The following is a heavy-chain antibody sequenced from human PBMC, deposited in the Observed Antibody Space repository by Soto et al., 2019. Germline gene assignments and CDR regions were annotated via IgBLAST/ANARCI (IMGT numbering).Heavy chain of an antibody. CDR3: ARDLLHYDFWSGYSAYFYYGMDV. Sequence: GGALRLSCAASGFTFSAFEMNWVRQAPGKGLEWLSYISDSGRTIYYADSVKGRFTVSRDDAQNSVYLQMDSLRAEDTAVYYCARDLLHYDFWSGYSAYFYYGMDVWGPGTTVTVSS. J-gene: IGHJ6*02. CDR1: GFTFSAFE. CDR2: ISDSGRTI. V-gene: IGHV3-48*03. D-gene: IGHD3-3*01.